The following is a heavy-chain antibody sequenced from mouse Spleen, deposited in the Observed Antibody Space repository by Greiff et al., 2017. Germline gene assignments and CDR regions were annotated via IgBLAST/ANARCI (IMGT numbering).Heavy chain of an antibody. J-gene: IGHJ1*03. CDR3: ARTDYGYDWYVDV. Sequence: VQLQQSGPELVKPGDSVKISCKASGYSFTGYFMNWVMQSHGKSLEWIGRINPYNGDTFYNQKFKGKATLTVDKSSSTAHMELRSLTSEDSAVYYCARTDYGYDWYVDVWGTGTTVTVSS. V-gene: IGHV1-20*01. CDR2: INPYNGDT. D-gene: IGHD2-2*01. CDR1: GYSFTGYF.